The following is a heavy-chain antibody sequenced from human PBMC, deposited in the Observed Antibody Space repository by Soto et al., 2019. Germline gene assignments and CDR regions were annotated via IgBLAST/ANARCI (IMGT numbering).Heavy chain of an antibody. CDR1: GGSFSGYY. CDR3: ARELVMYSSGWYGNYYYYGMDV. V-gene: IGHV4-34*01. CDR2: INHSGST. D-gene: IGHD6-19*01. Sequence: PSETLSLTCAVYGGSFSGYYWSWIRQPPGKGLEWIGEINHSGSTNYNPSLKSRVTISVDTSKNQFSLKLSSVTAADTAVYYCARELVMYSSGWYGNYYYYGMDVWGQGTTVTVSS. J-gene: IGHJ6*02.